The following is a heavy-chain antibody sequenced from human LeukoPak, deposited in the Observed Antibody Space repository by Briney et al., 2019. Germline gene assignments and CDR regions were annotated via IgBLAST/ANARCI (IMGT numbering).Heavy chain of an antibody. CDR2: IIPILGIA. CDR3: ARDNSGGNYGDYDSGDFDY. V-gene: IGHV1-69*04. J-gene: IGHJ4*02. CDR1: GYTFTGYY. D-gene: IGHD4-17*01. Sequence: SVKVSCKASGYTFTGYYMHWVRQAPGQGLEWMGRIIPILGIANYAQKFQGRVTITADKSTSTAYMELSSLRSEDTAVYYCARDNSGGNYGDYDSGDFDYWGQGTLVTVSS.